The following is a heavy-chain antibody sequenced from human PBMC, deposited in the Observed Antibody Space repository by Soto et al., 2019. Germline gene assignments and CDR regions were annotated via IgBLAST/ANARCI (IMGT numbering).Heavy chain of an antibody. CDR1: GGSISSGDYY. J-gene: IGHJ4*02. D-gene: IGHD3-10*01. CDR3: ARELVFEGSGSPQPDY. V-gene: IGHV4-30-4*01. CDR2: IYYSGST. Sequence: PSETLSLTCTVSGGSISSGDYYWSWIRQPPGKGLEWIGYIYYSGSTYYNPSLKSRVTISVDTSKNQFSLKLSSVTAADTAVYYCARELVFEGSGSPQPDYWGQGTLVTVSS.